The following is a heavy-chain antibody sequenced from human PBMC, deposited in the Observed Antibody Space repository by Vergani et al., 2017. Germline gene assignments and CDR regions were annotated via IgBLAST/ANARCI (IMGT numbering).Heavy chain of an antibody. J-gene: IGHJ4*02. V-gene: IGHV3-21*01. CDR3: ARPSNRCSTSCYDY. Sequence: EVQLVESGGGLVKPGGSLRLSCAASGFTFSSYSMNWVRQAPGKGLEWVSSISSSSSYIYYADSVKVPFTISRDNAKNSLYLQMNSLRAADTSVYYSARPSNRCSTSCYDYWGQGTLVTVSS. CDR1: GFTFSSYS. D-gene: IGHD2-2*01. CDR2: ISSSSSYI.